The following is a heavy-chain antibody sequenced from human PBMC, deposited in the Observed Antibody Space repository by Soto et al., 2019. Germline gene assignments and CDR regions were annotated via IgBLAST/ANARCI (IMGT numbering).Heavy chain of an antibody. CDR2: IYYSGST. V-gene: IGHV4-61*01. Sequence: PSETLSLTCTVSGGSVSSGSYYWSWIRQPPGKGLEWIGYIYYSGSTNYNPSLKSRVTISVDTSKNQFSLKLSSVTAADTAVYYCARTLNYYDSSGDDDYWGQGTLVTVSS. CDR1: GGSVSSGSYY. J-gene: IGHJ4*02. CDR3: ARTLNYYDSSGDDDY. D-gene: IGHD3-22*01.